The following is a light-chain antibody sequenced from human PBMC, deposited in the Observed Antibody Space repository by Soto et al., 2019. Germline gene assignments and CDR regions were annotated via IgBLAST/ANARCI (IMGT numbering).Light chain of an antibody. CDR2: DAS. CDR3: QQRSNWPQWT. J-gene: IGKJ1*01. V-gene: IGKV3-11*01. CDR1: QSVSSY. Sequence: EIVLTQSPVTLSLSPGERATLSCRASQSVSSYLAWYQQKPGQAPRLLIYDASHRATGIPARFSGSGSGTDFTLTISSLEPEDFAVYYCQQRSNWPQWTFGQGTKVDIK.